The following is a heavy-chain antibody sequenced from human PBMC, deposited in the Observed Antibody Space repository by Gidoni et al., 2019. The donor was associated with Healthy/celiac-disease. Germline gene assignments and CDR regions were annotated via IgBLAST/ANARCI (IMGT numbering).Heavy chain of an antibody. Sequence: QVQLQESGPGLVKPSETLSLTCTVSGCSISSYYWSWIRQTPGKGLVWMVYTYYRGCTNYNPTFKSRVTISVDTSKNQFSLLLSSVTAADTAVYYCARVRISRERYYYYGMDVWGQGTTVTVSS. CDR2: TYYRGCT. CDR3: ARVRISRERYYYYGMDV. CDR1: GCSISSYY. J-gene: IGHJ6*02. V-gene: IGHV4-59*01. D-gene: IGHD1-1*01.